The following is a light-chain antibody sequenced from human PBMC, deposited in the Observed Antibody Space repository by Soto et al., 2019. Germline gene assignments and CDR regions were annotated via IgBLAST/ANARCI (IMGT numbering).Light chain of an antibody. CDR1: QSVSSN. J-gene: IGKJ3*01. CDR2: GAS. CDR3: QQYNNWPPSFT. Sequence: EIVMTQSPATLSVSPGERATLSCRASQSVSSNLAWYQQKPGQAPRLLIYGASTRATGIPARFSGSGSGTEFTLTISSLQSEDFAVYCCQQYNNWPPSFTFGPGTKVDIK. V-gene: IGKV3-15*01.